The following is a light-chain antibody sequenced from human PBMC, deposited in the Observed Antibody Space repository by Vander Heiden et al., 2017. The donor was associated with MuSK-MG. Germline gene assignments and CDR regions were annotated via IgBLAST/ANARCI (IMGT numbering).Light chain of an antibody. CDR3: QQPDDWSPIT. CDR2: DTF. CDR1: ENIMRY. Sequence: EIVLTQSPATLSLSPGERATLSCRASENIMRYLAWYQQRPGQAPRLLIYDTFNRAPGIPARFSGSGYGKDFTLTISSREAEDFALYYCQQPDDWSPITFGGGTKVXIK. J-gene: IGKJ4*01. V-gene: IGKV3-11*01.